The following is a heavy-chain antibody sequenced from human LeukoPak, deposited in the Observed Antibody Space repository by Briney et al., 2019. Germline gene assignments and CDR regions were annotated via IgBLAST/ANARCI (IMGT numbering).Heavy chain of an antibody. CDR2: ILFDGSNK. CDR1: GFTFSSYA. J-gene: IGHJ5*02. CDR3: AKDGAYSSGWYGGFDP. D-gene: IGHD6-19*01. V-gene: IGHV3-30*04. Sequence: GGSLRLSCVASGFTFSSYAMHWVRQAPGKGLEWGTVILFDGSNKYYADSVKGRFTISRDNSKNSLYLQMNSLRTEDTALYYCAKDGAYSSGWYGGFDPWGQGTLVTVSS.